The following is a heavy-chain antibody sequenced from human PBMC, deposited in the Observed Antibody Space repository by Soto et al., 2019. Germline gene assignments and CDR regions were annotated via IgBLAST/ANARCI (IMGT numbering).Heavy chain of an antibody. Sequence: SETLSLTCTVSGGSVTNSSYYWGWIRQSPGKGLEWIGSVYYRGRSYSKSSVKSRVTISVDTSKNRFSLSLNSVTASDTAVYFGGSKRTNVPTQAYVDYWCPGALV. CDR1: GGSVTNSSYY. CDR3: GSKRTNVPTQAYVDY. D-gene: IGHD2-8*01. V-gene: IGHV4-39*01. CDR2: VYYRGRS. J-gene: IGHJ4*02.